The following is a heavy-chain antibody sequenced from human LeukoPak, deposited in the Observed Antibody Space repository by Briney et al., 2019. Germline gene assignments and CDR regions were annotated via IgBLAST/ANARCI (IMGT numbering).Heavy chain of an antibody. V-gene: IGHV4-34*01. D-gene: IGHD3-10*01. CDR3: ARAHYGSGSDFDY. J-gene: IGHJ4*02. Sequence: PSETLSLTCAVYGGSFSGYYWSWIRQPPGKGLEWIGEINHSGSTNYNPSLKSRVTISVDTSKNQFSLKLGSVTAADTAVYYCARAHYGSGSDFDYWGQGTLVTVSS. CDR2: INHSGST. CDR1: GGSFSGYY.